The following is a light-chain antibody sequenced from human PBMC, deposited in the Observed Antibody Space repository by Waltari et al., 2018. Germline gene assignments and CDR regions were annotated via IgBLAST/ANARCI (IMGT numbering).Light chain of an antibody. V-gene: IGLV3-25*03. CDR1: SLPKQY. Sequence: SYELTQPPSVSVSPGQTARITCPGHSLPKQYAYWYQQKPVQAPVLVIYKDSERPSGIPERFSGSSSGTTVTLTISGVQAEDEADYYCQSADSSGTWVFGGGTKLTVL. CDR2: KDS. J-gene: IGLJ3*02. CDR3: QSADSSGTWV.